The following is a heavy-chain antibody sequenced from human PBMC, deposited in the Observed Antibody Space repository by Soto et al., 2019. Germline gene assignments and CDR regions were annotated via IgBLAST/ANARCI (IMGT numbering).Heavy chain of an antibody. CDR1: GFTFSSYA. CDR3: AKSVVVAAHFDY. Sequence: EVQLLESGGGLVQPGGSLRLSCAASGFTFSSYAMSWVRQAPGRGLEGVSAISGSGGSTYYADSVKGRFTISRDNSKNTLYLQMNSLRAEDTAVYYCAKSVVVAAHFDYWGQGTLVTVSS. D-gene: IGHD2-15*01. V-gene: IGHV3-23*01. CDR2: ISGSGGST. J-gene: IGHJ4*02.